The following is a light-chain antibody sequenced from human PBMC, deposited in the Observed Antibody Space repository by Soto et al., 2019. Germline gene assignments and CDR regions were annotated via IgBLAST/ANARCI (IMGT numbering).Light chain of an antibody. CDR2: SNN. CDR3: AAWDDSLNGWV. Sequence: ALTQPPSASGTPGQRVTISCSGSSSNIGSNTVNWYQQLPGTAPKLLIYSNNQRPSGVPDRFSGSKSGTSASLAISGLQSEDEADYYCAAWDDSLNGWVFGGGTQLTVL. J-gene: IGLJ3*02. CDR1: SSNIGSNT. V-gene: IGLV1-44*01.